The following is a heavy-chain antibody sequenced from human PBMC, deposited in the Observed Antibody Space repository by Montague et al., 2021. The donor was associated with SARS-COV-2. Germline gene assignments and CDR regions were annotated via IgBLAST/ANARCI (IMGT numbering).Heavy chain of an antibody. CDR3: ARGSGWMGNAFDI. J-gene: IGHJ3*02. CDR1: GGSISSYY. CDR2: IYYNGST. Sequence: SETLSLTCTVSGGSISSYYWSWIRLPPGKGLEWIGYIYYNGSTNYNPSLKSRVTISVDTSKNQFSLKLSSVTAADTAVYYCARGSGWMGNAFDIWGQGTMVTVSS. D-gene: IGHD6-19*01. V-gene: IGHV4-59*01.